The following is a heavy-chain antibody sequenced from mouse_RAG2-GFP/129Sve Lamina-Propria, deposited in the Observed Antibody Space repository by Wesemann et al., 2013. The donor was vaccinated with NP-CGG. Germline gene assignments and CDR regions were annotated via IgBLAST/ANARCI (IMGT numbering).Heavy chain of an antibody. V-gene: IGHV1-62-3*01. Sequence: QVQLQQPGAELVMPGASVKLSCKASGYTFTSYWMHWVKQRPGQGLEWIGWIYPGSGNTKYNEKFKGKATLTVDKSSSTAYMQLSSLTSEDSAVYYCAREGPRYFDYWGQGTTLTVSS. D-gene: IGHD3-3*01. CDR2: IYPGSGNT. J-gene: IGHJ2*01. CDR3: AREGPRYFDY. CDR1: GYTFTSYW.